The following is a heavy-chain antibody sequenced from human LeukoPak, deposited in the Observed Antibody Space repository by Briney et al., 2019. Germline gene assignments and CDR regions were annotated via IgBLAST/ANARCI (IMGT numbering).Heavy chain of an antibody. CDR2: IYYGGST. V-gene: IGHV4-61*01. Sequence: SETLSLTCTVSGGSVSSGSYYWSWIRQPPGTGLEWIGYIYYGGSTNYNPSLKSRVTISVDTSKNQFSLKLSSVTAADTAVCYCARDNGGSYYDYVWGSYRPTSGISTWGQGTLVTVSS. CDR3: ARDNGGSYYDYVWGSYRPTSGIST. CDR1: GGSVSSGSYY. D-gene: IGHD3-16*02. J-gene: IGHJ5*02.